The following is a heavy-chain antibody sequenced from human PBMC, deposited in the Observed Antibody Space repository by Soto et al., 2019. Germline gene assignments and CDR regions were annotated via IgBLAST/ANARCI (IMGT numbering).Heavy chain of an antibody. V-gene: IGHV4-30-4*01. CDR1: GGSISSGDYY. CDR3: ARDSSGFGKTYGMDV. Sequence: SETLSLTCTVSGGSISSGDYYWSWIRQPPGKGLEWIGYIYYSGSTYYNPSLKSRVTISVDTSKNQFSLKLSSVTAADTAVYYCARDSSGFGKTYGMDVWGQGTTVTVSS. J-gene: IGHJ6*02. D-gene: IGHD1-1*01. CDR2: IYYSGST.